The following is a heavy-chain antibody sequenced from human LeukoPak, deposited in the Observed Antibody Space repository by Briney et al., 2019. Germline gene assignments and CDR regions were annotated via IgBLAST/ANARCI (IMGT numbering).Heavy chain of an antibody. Sequence: KLGESLKISCKGSGYIFTNYWIGWVRQMPGEGLEWMGVIYPGDSDTRYSPSFQGQVTISADKSISTAYLQWSSLKASDTAMYYCVRPVQGEIEVKFDYWGQGILVTVSS. V-gene: IGHV5-51*01. J-gene: IGHJ4*02. CDR2: IYPGDSDT. D-gene: IGHD2-21*01. CDR3: VRPVQGEIEVKFDY. CDR1: GYIFTNYW.